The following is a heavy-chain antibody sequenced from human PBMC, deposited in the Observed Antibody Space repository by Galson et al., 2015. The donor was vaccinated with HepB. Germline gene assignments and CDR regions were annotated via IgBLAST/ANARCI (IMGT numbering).Heavy chain of an antibody. CDR3: AKDRSIYDFWSGYYFDY. CDR2: ISYDGSNK. D-gene: IGHD3-3*01. Sequence: SLRLSCAASGFTFSSYGMHWVRQAPGKGLEWVAVISYDGSNKYYADSVKGRFTISRDNSKNTLYLQMNSLRAEDTAVYYCAKDRSIYDFWSGYYFDYWGQGTLVTVSS. J-gene: IGHJ4*02. V-gene: IGHV3-30*18. CDR1: GFTFSSYG.